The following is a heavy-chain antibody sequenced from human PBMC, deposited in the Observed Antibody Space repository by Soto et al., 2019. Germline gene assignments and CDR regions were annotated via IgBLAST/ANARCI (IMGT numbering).Heavy chain of an antibody. J-gene: IGHJ5*02. CDR3: AREGTYDFWSGHSFDP. CDR1: GYTFTSYD. CDR2: MNPNSGNT. Sequence: QVQLVQSGAEVKKPGASVKVSCKASGYTFTSYDINWVRQATGQGLEWMGWMNPNSGNTGYAQKFQGRVTMTRNTSVSTAYMELSSLRSEDTAVYYCAREGTYDFWSGHSFDPWGQGTLVTVSS. D-gene: IGHD3-3*01. V-gene: IGHV1-8*01.